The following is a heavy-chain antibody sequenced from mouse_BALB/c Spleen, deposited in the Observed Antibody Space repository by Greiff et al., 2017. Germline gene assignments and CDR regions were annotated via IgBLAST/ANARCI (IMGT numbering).Heavy chain of an antibody. D-gene: IGHD1-1*01. CDR3: ARDYYGSLYWYFDV. Sequence: EVQVVESGGGLVKPGGSLKLSCAASGFTFSSYAMSWVRQTPEKRLEWVASISSGGSTYYPDSVKGRFTISRDNARNILYLQMSSLRSEDTAMYYCARDYYGSLYWYFDVWGAGTTVTVSS. V-gene: IGHV5-6-5*01. CDR2: ISSGGST. J-gene: IGHJ1*01. CDR1: GFTFSSYA.